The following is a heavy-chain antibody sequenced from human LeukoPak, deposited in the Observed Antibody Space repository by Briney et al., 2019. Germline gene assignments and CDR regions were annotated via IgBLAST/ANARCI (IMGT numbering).Heavy chain of an antibody. D-gene: IGHD6-19*01. CDR2: IWYDGSNK. CDR1: GFTFSSYA. Sequence: GGSLRLSCAASGFTFSSYAMHWVRQAPGKGLEWVAVIWYDGSNKYYADSVKGRFTISRDNSKNTLYLQMNSLRAEDTAVYYCARDAGLTAVAGYFDYWGQGTLVTVSS. CDR3: ARDAGLTAVAGYFDY. J-gene: IGHJ4*02. V-gene: IGHV3-33*08.